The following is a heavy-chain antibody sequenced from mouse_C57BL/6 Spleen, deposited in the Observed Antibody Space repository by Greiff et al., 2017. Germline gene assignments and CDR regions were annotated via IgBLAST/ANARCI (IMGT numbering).Heavy chain of an antibody. CDR3: APYGNYVGY. CDR1: GYTFTSYW. V-gene: IGHV1-59*01. Sequence: QVQLQQSGAELVRPGTSVKLSCKASGYTFTSYWMHWVKQRPGQGLEWIGVIDPSDSYTNYNQKFKGKATLTVDTSSSTAYMQLSSLTSEDSAVYYCAPYGNYVGYWGQGTTLTVSS. J-gene: IGHJ2*01. D-gene: IGHD2-1*01. CDR2: IDPSDSYT.